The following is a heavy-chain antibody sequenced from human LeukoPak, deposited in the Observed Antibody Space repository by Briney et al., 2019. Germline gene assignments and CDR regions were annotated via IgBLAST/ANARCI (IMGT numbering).Heavy chain of an antibody. CDR2: IYYSRST. Sequence: SETLSLTCTVSGGSISRYYWSWIRQPPGKGLEWIGYIYYSRSTNYNPSLKSRATISVDTSKNQFSLKLSSVTAADTAVYYCAREDGTKWELPSGAFDIWGQGTMVTVSS. CDR3: AREDGTKWELPSGAFDI. J-gene: IGHJ3*02. D-gene: IGHD1-26*01. V-gene: IGHV4-59*01. CDR1: GGSISRYY.